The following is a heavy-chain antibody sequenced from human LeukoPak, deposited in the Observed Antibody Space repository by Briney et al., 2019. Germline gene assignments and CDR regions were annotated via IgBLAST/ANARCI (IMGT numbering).Heavy chain of an antibody. V-gene: IGHV3-23*01. CDR2: ITGSGAYT. CDR1: GFTFNNYA. D-gene: IGHD3-22*01. CDR3: AKRSSTSSGYFDF. Sequence: GGSLRLSCTASGFTFNNYAMTWVRQAPGKGLEWVSAITGSGAYTNYADSVKGRFTISRDNSKHTIYLQMNSLRDEDTAIYYCAKRSSTSSGYFDFWGRGTLVTVSS. J-gene: IGHJ4*02.